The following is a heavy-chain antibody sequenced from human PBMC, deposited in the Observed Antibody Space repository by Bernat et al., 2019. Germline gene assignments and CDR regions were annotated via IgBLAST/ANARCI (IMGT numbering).Heavy chain of an antibody. CDR2: ISYDGSNK. D-gene: IGHD3-16*01. J-gene: IGHJ4*02. CDR3: AKDWIGSSVNYDYVLPDY. CDR1: KFTFSGYG. V-gene: IGHV3-30*18. Sequence: QVQLMESGGGVVQPGRSLRLSCEASKFTFSGYGMHWVRQAPGKGLEWVAVISYDGSNKYYADSVKGRFTISRDNSKNTLYLQMNSLRAEDTAVYYCAKDWIGSSVNYDYVLPDYWGQGTLVTVSS.